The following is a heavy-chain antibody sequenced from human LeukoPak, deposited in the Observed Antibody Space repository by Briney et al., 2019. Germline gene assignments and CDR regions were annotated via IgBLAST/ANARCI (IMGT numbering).Heavy chain of an antibody. Sequence: ASVKVSCKASGYTFTSYYMHWVRQAPGQGLEWMGIINPSGGSTSYAQKFQGRVTMTRDTPTSTVYMELSSLRSEDTAVYYCARVHGSGSYRDAFDIWGQGTMVTVSS. CDR2: INPSGGST. V-gene: IGHV1-46*01. CDR1: GYTFTSYY. CDR3: ARVHGSGSYRDAFDI. J-gene: IGHJ3*02. D-gene: IGHD3-10*01.